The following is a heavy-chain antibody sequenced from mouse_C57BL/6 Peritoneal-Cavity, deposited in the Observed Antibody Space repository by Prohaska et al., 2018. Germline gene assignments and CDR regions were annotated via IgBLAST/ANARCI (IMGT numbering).Heavy chain of an antibody. CDR1: GFTFSGFW. CDR3: MRYGNYWYFDV. CDR2: INSVGSAI. Sequence: EVQLLEAGGGLVQPGGSRGLSCEGSGFTFSGFWMSWVRQTPGKTLEWIGDINSVGSAINYSPSIKDRFTIFRDNDKSTLYLHMSNVRSEDTATYFCMRYGNYWYFDVWGTGTTVTVSS. J-gene: IGHJ1*03. V-gene: IGHV11-2*01. D-gene: IGHD2-1*01.